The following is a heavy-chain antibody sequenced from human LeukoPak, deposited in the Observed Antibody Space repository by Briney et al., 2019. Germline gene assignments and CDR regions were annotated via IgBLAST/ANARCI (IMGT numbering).Heavy chain of an antibody. D-gene: IGHD3-16*01. J-gene: IGHJ4*02. CDR3: STDSLVLNY. CDR1: GSTISRYV. Sequence: GRSLRLSCAASGSTISRYVMSWVRQAPGKGLEWLGRIKSKNNGGTTDYAAPVRGRFTISRDDSKNTLFLQMNSLKTEDTGLYFCSTDSLVLNYWGQGTLVTVSS. CDR2: IKSKNNGGTT. V-gene: IGHV3-15*01.